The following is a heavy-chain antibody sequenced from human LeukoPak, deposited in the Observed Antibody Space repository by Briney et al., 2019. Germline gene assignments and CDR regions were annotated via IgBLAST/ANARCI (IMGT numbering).Heavy chain of an antibody. V-gene: IGHV3-53*01. Sequence: GGSLRLSCAASGFTVNSNYMSWVRQAPGKGLEWVSFIYSGGSTSYADSVKGRFTISRDNSKNALYLQMNSLRAEDTAVYYCAGLNLGYCSGGSCPDWFDPWGQGTLVTVSS. CDR3: AGLNLGYCSGGSCPDWFDP. J-gene: IGHJ5*02. D-gene: IGHD2-15*01. CDR1: GFTVNSNY. CDR2: IYSGGST.